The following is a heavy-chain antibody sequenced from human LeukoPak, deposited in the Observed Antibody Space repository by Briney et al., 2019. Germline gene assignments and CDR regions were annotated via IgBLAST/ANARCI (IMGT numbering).Heavy chain of an antibody. CDR3: ARHFHSSGYLYFDY. Sequence: PSETLFLTCAVYGGSFNGYYWSWIRQTPGKGLEWIGESDHTGGTKYNPSLKSRVTISADSSKNQFSLKLSSVTAADTAVYYCARHFHSSGYLYFDYWGQGTLVTVSS. CDR2: SDHTGGT. CDR1: GGSFNGYY. J-gene: IGHJ4*02. V-gene: IGHV4-34*01. D-gene: IGHD3-22*01.